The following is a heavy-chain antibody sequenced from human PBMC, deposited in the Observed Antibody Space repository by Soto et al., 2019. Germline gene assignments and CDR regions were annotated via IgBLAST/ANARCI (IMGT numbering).Heavy chain of an antibody. CDR2: ASPDGSST. J-gene: IGHJ5*02. D-gene: IGHD4-17*01. V-gene: IGHV3-74*01. CDR3: ASNGSGDYFWFDP. CDR1: GFTFSNFW. Sequence: PGGSLRLSCAASGFTFSNFWVHWVRQAPGKGLVWVSRASPDGSSTSYADSVKGRFTISRDNAKNMLYMEMNSLRAEDTAVYYCASNGSGDYFWFDPWGQGTLVTVSS.